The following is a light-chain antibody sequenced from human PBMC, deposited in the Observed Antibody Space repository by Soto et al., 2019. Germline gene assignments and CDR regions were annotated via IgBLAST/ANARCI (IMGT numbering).Light chain of an antibody. J-gene: IGLJ2*01. CDR3: CSYAGSYTLEV. CDR2: DVS. CDR1: SSDVGGYNY. V-gene: IGLV2-11*01. Sequence: ALTQPRSVSGSPGQSVTISCTGTSSDVGGYNYVSWYQQHPGKAPKLMIYDVSKRPSGVPDRFSGSKSGNTASLTISGLQAEDEADYYCCSYAGSYTLEVFGGGTKLTVL.